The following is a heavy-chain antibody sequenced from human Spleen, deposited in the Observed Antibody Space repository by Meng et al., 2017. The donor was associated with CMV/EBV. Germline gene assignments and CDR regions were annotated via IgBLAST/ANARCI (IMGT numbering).Heavy chain of an antibody. J-gene: IGHJ1*01. CDR1: YD. CDR2: VNPNSGNT. V-gene: IGHV1-8*01. D-gene: IGHD3-10*01. Sequence: YDINWVRQATGQGLEWMGWVNPNSGNTGYAQKFQGRVTMTRNTSISTAYMELSSLRSEDTAVYFCTMTTISSLISVLRGAPLPGYFQHWGQGTLVTVSS. CDR3: TMTTISSLISVLRGAPLPGYFQH.